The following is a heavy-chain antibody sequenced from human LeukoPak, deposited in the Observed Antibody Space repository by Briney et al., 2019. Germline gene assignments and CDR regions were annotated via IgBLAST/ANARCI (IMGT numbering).Heavy chain of an antibody. V-gene: IGHV4-4*09. J-gene: IGHJ6*03. CDR3: AANYYYYMDV. CDR2: IYTSGST. Sequence: PSETLSLTCTVSGGSISSYYWSWIRQPPGKGLEWIGYIYTSGSTNYNPSLKSRVTISVDTSKNQFSLKLSSVTAAGTAVYYCAANYYYYMDVWGKGTTVTASS. CDR1: GGSISSYY.